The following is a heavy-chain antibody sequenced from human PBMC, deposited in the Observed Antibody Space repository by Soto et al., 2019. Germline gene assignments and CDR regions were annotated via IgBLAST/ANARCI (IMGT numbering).Heavy chain of an antibody. V-gene: IGHV1-18*01. CDR1: GYTFTNYD. CDR2: ISTYNGNT. Sequence: QVQLVQSGAEVRKPGASVKVSCKASGYTFTNYDMNWVRQAPGQGLEWMGWISTYNGNTNYTQKFQGRVTLTTDTSTRTAYMELRSLRSDDPAVYYCAANQQLIRSLDYWGQGTLVTVSS. CDR3: AANQQLIRSLDY. J-gene: IGHJ4*02. D-gene: IGHD6-13*01.